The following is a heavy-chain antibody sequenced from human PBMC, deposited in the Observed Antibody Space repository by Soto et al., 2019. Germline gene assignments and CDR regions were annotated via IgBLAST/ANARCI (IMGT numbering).Heavy chain of an antibody. CDR2: INAGNGNT. Sequence: ASVKVSCTASGYTFTSYAMHWVRQAPGQRLEWMGWINAGNGNTKYSQKFQGRVTITRDTSASTAYMELSSLRSEDTAVYYCARVTPPTGYYDSSGLSDYWGQGTLVTV. V-gene: IGHV1-3*01. CDR3: ARVTPPTGYYDSSGLSDY. D-gene: IGHD3-22*01. J-gene: IGHJ4*02. CDR1: GYTFTSYA.